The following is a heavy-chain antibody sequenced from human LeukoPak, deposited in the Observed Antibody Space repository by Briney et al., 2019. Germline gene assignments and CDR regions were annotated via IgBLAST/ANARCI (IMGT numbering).Heavy chain of an antibody. J-gene: IGHJ3*02. CDR1: GFTFSSYG. D-gene: IGHD2-2*01. V-gene: IGHV3-33*01. Sequence: GGSLRLSCAASGFTFSSYGMHWVRQAPGKGLEWVAVIWYDGSNKYYADSVKGRFTISRDNSKNTLYLQMNSLRAEDTAVYYCARGYCSSTSCDAFDAFDIWGQGTMVTVSS. CDR3: ARGYCSSTSCDAFDAFDI. CDR2: IWYDGSNK.